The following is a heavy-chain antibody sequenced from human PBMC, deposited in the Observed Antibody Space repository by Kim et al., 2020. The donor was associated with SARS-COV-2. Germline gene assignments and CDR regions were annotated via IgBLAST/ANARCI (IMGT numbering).Heavy chain of an antibody. CDR1: GFTFSSYE. CDR3: ARVGPSITMVRGVRGYYYMDV. CDR2: ISSSGSTI. J-gene: IGHJ6*03. D-gene: IGHD3-10*01. V-gene: IGHV3-48*03. Sequence: GGSLRLSCAASGFTFSSYEMNWVRQAPGKGLEWVSYISSSGSTIYYADSVKGRFTISRDNAKNSLYLQMNSLRAEDTAVYYCARVGPSITMVRGVRGYYYMDVWGKGTTVTVSS.